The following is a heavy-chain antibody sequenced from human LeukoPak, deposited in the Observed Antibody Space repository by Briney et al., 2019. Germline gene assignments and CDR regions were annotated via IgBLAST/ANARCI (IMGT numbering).Heavy chain of an antibody. J-gene: IGHJ6*03. CDR3: ASSLVPAAIRGYYYYYMDV. Sequence: GASVKVSCKASGYTFTSYGISWVRQAPGQGLEWMGWISAYNGNTNYAQKLQGRVTMTTDTSTSTAYMELRSLRSDDTAVYYCASSLVPAAIRGYYYYYMDVWGKGTTVTVSS. V-gene: IGHV1-18*01. CDR1: GYTFTSYG. D-gene: IGHD2-2*02. CDR2: ISAYNGNT.